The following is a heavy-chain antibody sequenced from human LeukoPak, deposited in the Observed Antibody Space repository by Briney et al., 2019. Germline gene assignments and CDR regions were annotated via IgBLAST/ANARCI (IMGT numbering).Heavy chain of an antibody. CDR3: ARVQQEGELWFGELFFDY. CDR1: GGSISSYY. J-gene: IGHJ4*02. D-gene: IGHD3-10*01. CDR2: IYYSGST. Sequence: SETLSLTCTVSGGSISSYYWSWIRQPPGKGLEWIGYIYYSGSTNYNPSLKSRVTISVDTSKNQFSLKLSSVTAADTAVYYCARVQQEGELWFGELFFDYWGQGTLVTVSS. V-gene: IGHV4-59*12.